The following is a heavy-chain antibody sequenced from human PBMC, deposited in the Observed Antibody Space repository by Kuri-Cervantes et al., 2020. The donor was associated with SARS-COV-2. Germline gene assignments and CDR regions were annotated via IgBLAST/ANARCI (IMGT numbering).Heavy chain of an antibody. CDR1: GGSISSSSYY. CDR3: AGKAPYSSGAGWFDP. V-gene: IGHV4-39*01. Sequence: GSLRLSCTVSGGSISSSSYYWGWIRQPPGKGLEWIGSIYYSGSTYYNPSLKSRVTISVDTSKNQFSLKLSSVTAADTAVYYCAGKAPYSSGAGWFDPWGQGTLVTVSS. J-gene: IGHJ5*02. D-gene: IGHD6-19*01. CDR2: IYYSGST.